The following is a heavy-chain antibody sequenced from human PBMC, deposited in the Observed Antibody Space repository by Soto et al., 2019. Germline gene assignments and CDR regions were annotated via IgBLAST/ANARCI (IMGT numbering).Heavy chain of an antibody. CDR2: MNPNSGNT. CDR1: GYTFTSYD. Sequence: QVQLVQSGAEVKKPGASVKVSCKASGYTFTSYDINWVRQATGQGLEWMGWMNPNSGNTGYAQKFQDRVTXXRXTXXSTAYMELSSLRSEDTAVYYCATTYCISTSCYVDYWGQGTLVTVSS. D-gene: IGHD2-2*01. J-gene: IGHJ4*02. V-gene: IGHV1-8*01. CDR3: ATTYCISTSCYVDY.